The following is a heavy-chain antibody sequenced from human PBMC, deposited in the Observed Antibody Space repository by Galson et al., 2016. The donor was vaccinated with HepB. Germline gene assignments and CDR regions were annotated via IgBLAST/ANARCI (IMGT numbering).Heavy chain of an antibody. V-gene: IGHV1-18*01. CDR1: GYSFTGYG. J-gene: IGHJ4*02. D-gene: IGHD6-6*01. Sequence: KASGYSFTGYGISWVRQAPGQGLEWVGWISTYIRSTKYAQKLQGRVIMTTDTSTSTAYMELRGLRSDDTAIYYCARTWSRSTTGARRSRSYYFDNWGQGTRITVTS. CDR2: ISTYIRST. CDR3: ARTWSRSTTGARRSRSYYFDN.